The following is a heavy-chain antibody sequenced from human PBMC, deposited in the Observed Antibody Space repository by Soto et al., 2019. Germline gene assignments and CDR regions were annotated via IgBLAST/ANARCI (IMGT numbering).Heavy chain of an antibody. J-gene: IGHJ4*02. CDR3: SRPLSDTDMAPLAFDY. CDR2: VNHSGIT. V-gene: IGHV4-34*01. Sequence: PSETLSLTCAVSGGSFSASYWSWIRQPPGKGLEWIGEVNHSGITDYSPSLKSRVNMSVDTSKNQFSLKLSSVTAADTAVYYCSRPLSDTDMAPLAFDYWGQGTLVTAPQ. D-gene: IGHD5-18*01. CDR1: GGSFSASY.